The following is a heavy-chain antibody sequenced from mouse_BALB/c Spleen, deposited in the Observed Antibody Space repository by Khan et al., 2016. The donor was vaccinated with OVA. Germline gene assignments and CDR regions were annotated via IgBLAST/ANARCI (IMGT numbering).Heavy chain of an antibody. CDR3: AKIFYGNSYAMDY. J-gene: IGHJ4*01. V-gene: IGHV1-77*01. D-gene: IGHD2-1*01. CDR1: GYTFTDYD. Sequence: QVQLQQSGPELVKPGASVKMSCKASGYTFTDYDIRWVKQRTGQGLEWIGEIYPGSGSTYYNEKFKDKATLTADKSSNTAYIQLSSLTSEDSAVYFCAKIFYGNSYAMDYWGQGTAVTVSS. CDR2: IYPGSGST.